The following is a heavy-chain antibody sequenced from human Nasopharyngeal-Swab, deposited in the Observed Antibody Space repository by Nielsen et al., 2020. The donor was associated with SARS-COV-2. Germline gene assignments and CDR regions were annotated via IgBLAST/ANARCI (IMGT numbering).Heavy chain of an antibody. CDR1: GFTFSPYT. CDR2: ITSGNSV. D-gene: IGHD5-12*01. J-gene: IGHJ4*02. Sequence: GESLKISCATSGFTFSPYTMTWVRQAPGKGLQWISYITSGNSVQYADSARGRFTISRDNAKNSLYLQMKSLTAEDTAVYYCARERGGGYGDYWGQGTLVTVSS. CDR3: ARERGGGYGDY. V-gene: IGHV3-48*04.